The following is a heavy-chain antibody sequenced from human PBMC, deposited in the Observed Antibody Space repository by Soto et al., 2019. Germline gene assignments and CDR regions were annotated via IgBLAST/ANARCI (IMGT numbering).Heavy chain of an antibody. CDR3: ARTSPAGLGNYYYGMDV. CDR2: IYYSGST. CDR1: GGSITSSSYY. D-gene: IGHD6-13*01. V-gene: IGHV4-61*05. J-gene: IGHJ6*02. Sequence: SETLSLTCTVSGGSITSSSYYWGWIRQPPGKGLEWIGYIYYSGSTNYNPSLKSRVTISVDTSKNQFSLKLSSVTAADTAVYYCARTSPAGLGNYYYGMDVWGQGTTVTVSS.